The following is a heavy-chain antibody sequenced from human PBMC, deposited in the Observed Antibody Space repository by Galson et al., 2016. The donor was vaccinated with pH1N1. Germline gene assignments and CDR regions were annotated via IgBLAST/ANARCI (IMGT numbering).Heavy chain of an antibody. CDR1: GYSISSGYY. CDR3: ATYIVAPLFYAFDI. Sequence: SETLSLTCAVSGYSISSGYYWAWIRQPPGKGLEWIGSLYHSGSTYYNPSLKSRVTISVDTSKNQFSLNLNSVTAADTAVYYCATYIVAPLFYAFDIWGQGTMVTVSS. V-gene: IGHV4-38-2*01. CDR2: LYHSGST. D-gene: IGHD5-12*01. J-gene: IGHJ3*02.